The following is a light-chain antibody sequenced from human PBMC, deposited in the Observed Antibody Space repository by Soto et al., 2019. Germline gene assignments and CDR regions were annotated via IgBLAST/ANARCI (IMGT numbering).Light chain of an antibody. V-gene: IGLV2-11*01. CDR1: SSDVGGYNY. CDR3: CSYAGSGTVV. J-gene: IGLJ2*01. Sequence: QSALTQPRSVSGSPGQSVTISCTGTSSDVGGYNYVSWYQQHPGKAPKLMIYDVSKRPSGVPDRFSGSKSGNTASLTISGLQAEDEADYYCCSYAGSGTVVFGGGTKVTVL. CDR2: DVS.